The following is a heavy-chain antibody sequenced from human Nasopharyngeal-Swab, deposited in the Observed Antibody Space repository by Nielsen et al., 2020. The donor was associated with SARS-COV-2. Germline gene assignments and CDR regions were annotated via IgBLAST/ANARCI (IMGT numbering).Heavy chain of an antibody. D-gene: IGHD6-19*01. CDR3: ARGSYSSGQTRYYYYYYVMDV. V-gene: IGHV4-34*01. CDR1: GGSFSGYY. CDR2: INHSGST. Sequence: SETLSLTCAVYGGSFSGYYWSWIRQPPGKGLEWIGEINHSGSTNYNPSLKSRVTISVDTSKNQFSLKLSSVTAADTAVYYCARGSYSSGQTRYYYYYYVMDVWGQGTTVTVSS. J-gene: IGHJ6*02.